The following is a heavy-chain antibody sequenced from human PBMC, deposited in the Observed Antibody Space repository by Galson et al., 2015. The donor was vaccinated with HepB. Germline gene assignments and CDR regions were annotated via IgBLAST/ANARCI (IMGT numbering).Heavy chain of an antibody. Sequence: SVKVSCKAFGYTFTNYGISWVRQAPGQGLEWMGWVSAYNGNTQYRQKFQGRVTMTTDTSTSTAYMELRSLRSDDTAIYYCARSCSSTTCQTSGRCDPWGQGTLVTVSS. V-gene: IGHV1-18*04. J-gene: IGHJ5*02. CDR1: GYTFTNYG. CDR3: ARSCSSTTCQTSGRCDP. CDR2: VSAYNGNT. D-gene: IGHD2-2*01.